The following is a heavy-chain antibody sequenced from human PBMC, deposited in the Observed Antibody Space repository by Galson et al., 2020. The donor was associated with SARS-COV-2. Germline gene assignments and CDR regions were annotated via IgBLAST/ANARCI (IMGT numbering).Heavy chain of an antibody. J-gene: IGHJ3*02. CDR3: ARRGEGHGDFIDAFDI. D-gene: IGHD4-17*01. Sequence: ASETLSLTCSVSGCSISSAYYYWTWIRQHPGKGLEWIGSIYYRGSTYYNPSLKSRATISVDTSRNHFSLELTSVTAADTAVYFCARRGEGHGDFIDAFDIWGQGTLVSVSS. CDR2: IYYRGST. CDR1: GCSISSAYYY. V-gene: IGHV4-31*03.